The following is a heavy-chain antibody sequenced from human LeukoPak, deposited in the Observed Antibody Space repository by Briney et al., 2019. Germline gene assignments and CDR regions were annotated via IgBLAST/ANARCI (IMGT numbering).Heavy chain of an antibody. D-gene: IGHD2-2*02. V-gene: IGHV4-59*01. CDR1: GGSLISYY. Sequence: SETLSLTFPVSGGSLISYYWSWIRQPPGKELDGIGYIYYIGCTNYNPSLLSGVIISVDTSKNQFSLKLSSVTAADTAVYYRARWGVVVPAAIERLRLYAFDIWGQGTMVTVSS. CDR2: IYYIGCT. J-gene: IGHJ3*02. CDR3: ARWGVVVPAAIERLRLYAFDI.